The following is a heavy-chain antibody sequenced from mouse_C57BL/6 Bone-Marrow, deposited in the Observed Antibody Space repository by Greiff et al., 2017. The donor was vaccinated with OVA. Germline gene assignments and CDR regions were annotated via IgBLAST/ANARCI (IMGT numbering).Heavy chain of an antibody. D-gene: IGHD1-1*01. J-gene: IGHJ2*01. CDR3: ARDPFITTVVVFDY. CDR1: GFTFSSYA. Sequence: EVKLVESGGGFVKPGGSLKLSCAASGFTFSSYAMSWVRQTPEKRLEWVATISDGGSYTYYPDNVKGRFTISRDNAKNNLYLQMSHLKSEDTAMYYCARDPFITTVVVFDYWGQGTTLTVSS. V-gene: IGHV5-4*01. CDR2: ISDGGSYT.